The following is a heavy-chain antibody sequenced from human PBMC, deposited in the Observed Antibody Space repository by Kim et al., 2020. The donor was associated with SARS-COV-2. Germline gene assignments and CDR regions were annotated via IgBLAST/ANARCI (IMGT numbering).Heavy chain of an antibody. CDR1: GFPVSSNY. CDR2: FYADGST. J-gene: IGHJ4*02. CDR3: ARDRGNWNDGGALFDY. D-gene: IGHD1-1*01. V-gene: IGHV3-53*01. Sequence: GGSLRLSCAASGFPVSSNYMSWVRQAPGKALEWVSVFYADGSTYYADSVKGRFTVSRDNSKNTLYLHMNTLRAEDTAVYYCARDRGNWNDGGALFDYWGQGTLVTVSS.